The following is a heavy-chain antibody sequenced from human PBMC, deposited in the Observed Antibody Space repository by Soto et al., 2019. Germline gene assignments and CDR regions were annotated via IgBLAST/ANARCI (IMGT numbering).Heavy chain of an antibody. CDR3: ARPHRYSGYDFFDP. CDR2: ISYDGSNK. Sequence: GGSLRLSCAASGFTFSSYGMHWVRQAPGKGLEWVAVISYDGSNKYYADSVKGRFTISRDNSKNTLYLQMNSLRAEDTAVYYCARPHRYSGYDFFDPWGQGTLVTVSS. V-gene: IGHV3-30*03. D-gene: IGHD5-12*01. CDR1: GFTFSSYG. J-gene: IGHJ5*02.